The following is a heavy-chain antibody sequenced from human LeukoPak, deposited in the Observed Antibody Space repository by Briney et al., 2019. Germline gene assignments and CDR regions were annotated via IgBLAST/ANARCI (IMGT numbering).Heavy chain of an antibody. V-gene: IGHV3-11*04. Sequence: GGSLRLSCAASGFTFSDYYISWIRQAPGKGLEWVSYISSSGSSKYYADSVKGRFTISRDNAKNSLYLQMNSLRAEDTAVYYCARDLYSGSYYVIDYWGQGTLVTVSS. D-gene: IGHD1-26*01. CDR1: GFTFSDYY. CDR2: ISSSGSSK. J-gene: IGHJ4*02. CDR3: ARDLYSGSYYVIDY.